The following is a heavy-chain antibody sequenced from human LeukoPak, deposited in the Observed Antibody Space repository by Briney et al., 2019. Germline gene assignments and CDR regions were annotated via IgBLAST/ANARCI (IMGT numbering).Heavy chain of an antibody. Sequence: GGSLRLSCAASGFTFSSYGMHWVRQAPGKGLEWVAFIRYDGSNKYYADSVKGRFTISRDNSKNTLYLQMNSLRAEDTAVYYCARAFRDRDAFDIWGQGTMVTVSS. CDR1: GFTFSSYG. CDR2: IRYDGSNK. V-gene: IGHV3-30*02. CDR3: ARAFRDRDAFDI. D-gene: IGHD2-21*01. J-gene: IGHJ3*02.